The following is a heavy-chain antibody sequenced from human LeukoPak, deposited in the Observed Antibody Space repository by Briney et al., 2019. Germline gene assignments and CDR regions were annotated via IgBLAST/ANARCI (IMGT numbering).Heavy chain of an antibody. D-gene: IGHD2-15*01. Sequence: PSETLSLTCTVSGGSISSGGYYWSWIRQPPGKGLEGIGYIYHSGSTYYNPSLKSRVTISVDRSKNQFSLKLSSVTAADTAVHYCARWSQYCSGGSCYSGIDWGQGTLVTVSS. J-gene: IGHJ4*02. V-gene: IGHV4-30-2*01. CDR1: GGSISSGGYY. CDR2: IYHSGST. CDR3: ARWSQYCSGGSCYSGID.